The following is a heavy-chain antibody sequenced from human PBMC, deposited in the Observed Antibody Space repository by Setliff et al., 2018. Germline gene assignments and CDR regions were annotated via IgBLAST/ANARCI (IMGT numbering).Heavy chain of an antibody. V-gene: IGHV1-46*01. CDR2: IDPSGGYT. J-gene: IGHJ6*03. CDR3: VREGVDSRSSTDYRYYMDV. CDR1: GGTFSSYG. Sequence: GASVKVSCKASGGTFSSYGISWVRQAPGQGLEWMGIIDPSGGYTNYAQKFQGRVTMTRDTSTSTVYMEVSSLRSEETAVYYCVREGVDSRSSTDYRYYMDVWGKGTTVTVS. D-gene: IGHD3-22*01.